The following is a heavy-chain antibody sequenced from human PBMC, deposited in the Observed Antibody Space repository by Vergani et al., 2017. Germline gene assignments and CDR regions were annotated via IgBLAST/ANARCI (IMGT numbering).Heavy chain of an antibody. D-gene: IGHD5-24*01. CDR2: IYTSGST. CDR1: GGSINSGSYY. V-gene: IGHV4-61*02. CDR3: ARSTGRRDGYNWEQYYFDY. J-gene: IGHJ4*02. Sequence: QVQLQESGPGLVKPSQTLSLTCTVSGGSINSGSYYWSWIRQPAWKGLEWIGRIYTSGSTNYNPSLKRRVTISVDTSKNQFSLKMSSVTAEDTAVYYCARSTGRRDGYNWEQYYFDYWGQGTLVTVSS.